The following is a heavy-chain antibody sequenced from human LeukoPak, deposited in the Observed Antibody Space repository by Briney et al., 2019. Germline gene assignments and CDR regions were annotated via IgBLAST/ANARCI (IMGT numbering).Heavy chain of an antibody. D-gene: IGHD2-2*01. CDR1: GYTFTGYY. J-gene: IGHJ5*02. CDR3: ARDRLGYCSSTSCFRFGP. Sequence: ASVKVSCKASGYTFTGYYMHWVRQAPGQGLEWMGWINPNSGGTNYAQKFQGRVTMTRDTSISTAYMELSRLRSDDTAVYYCARDRLGYCSSTSCFRFGPWGQGTLVTVSS. CDR2: INPNSGGT. V-gene: IGHV1-2*02.